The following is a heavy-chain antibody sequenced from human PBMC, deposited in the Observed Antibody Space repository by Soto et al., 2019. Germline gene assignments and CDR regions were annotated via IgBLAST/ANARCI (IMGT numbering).Heavy chain of an antibody. CDR3: ARQGRRQQLVRGWFDP. J-gene: IGHJ5*02. V-gene: IGHV4-39*01. CDR2: IYYSGST. D-gene: IGHD6-13*01. Sequence: PSETLSLTGTVSGGSISSSSYYWGWIRQPPGKGLEWIGSIYYSGSTYYNPSLKSRVTISVDTSKNQFSLKLSSVTAADTAVYYCARQGRRQQLVRGWFDPWGQGTLVTVSS. CDR1: GGSISSSSYY.